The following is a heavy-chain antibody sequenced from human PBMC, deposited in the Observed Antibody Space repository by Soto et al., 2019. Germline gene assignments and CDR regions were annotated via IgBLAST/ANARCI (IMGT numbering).Heavy chain of an antibody. CDR3: AHRRLAAAHFDY. CDR2: IYWDDDK. CDR1: GFSLSTSGVG. D-gene: IGHD6-13*01. V-gene: IGHV2-5*02. J-gene: IGHJ4*02. Sequence: QITLKESGPTLVKPTQTLTLTCTFSGFSLSTSGVGVGWIRQPPGKALEWLALIYWDDDKRYSPSLKSRLTITKDTFKNQVVLTMTNMDPVDTATYYCAHRRLAAAHFDYWGQGTLVTVSS.